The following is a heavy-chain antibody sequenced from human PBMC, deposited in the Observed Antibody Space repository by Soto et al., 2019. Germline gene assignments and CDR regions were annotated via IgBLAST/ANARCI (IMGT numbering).Heavy chain of an antibody. J-gene: IGHJ6*02. D-gene: IGHD1-20*01. CDR3: ARYKSNYYYGMDV. CDR2: IYYSGIT. CDR1: GGPIRTSIYY. Sequence: SVPMSVTCTASGGPIRTSIYYWGRKNQPPGKGLEWIGYIYYSGITNYNPSLKSRVTISVDTSKNQFSLKLSSVTAADTAVYYCARYKSNYYYGMDVWGQGTTVNVSS. V-gene: IGHV4-61*05.